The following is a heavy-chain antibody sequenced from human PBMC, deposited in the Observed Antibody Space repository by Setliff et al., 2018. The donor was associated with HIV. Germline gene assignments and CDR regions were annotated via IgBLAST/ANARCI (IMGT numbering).Heavy chain of an antibody. CDR2: INPSGGST. CDR3: ARDIWYYYDSSASAPGDY. J-gene: IGHJ4*02. V-gene: IGHV1-46*01. Sequence: ASVKVSCKASGYTFTSYYIHWVRQAPGQGLEWMGIINPSGGSTNYAQKFQDRVTMTRDTSTTTVYMDLRSLRSEDTAVYYCARDIWYYYDSSASAPGDYWGQGTLVTVSS. D-gene: IGHD3-22*01. CDR1: GYTFTSYY.